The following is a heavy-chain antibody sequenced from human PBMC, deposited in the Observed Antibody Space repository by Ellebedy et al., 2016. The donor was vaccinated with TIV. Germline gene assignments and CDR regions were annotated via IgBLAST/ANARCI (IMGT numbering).Heavy chain of an antibody. CDR2: LTADGRST. Sequence: GESLKISXAASGFSLSNSFMSWILQAPGKGLEWVSTLTADGRSTYFADSVKGRFTISRDNSKNTVYLQMNSLRSDDTAVYYCRPGHYSDAWGQGTLVTVSS. V-gene: IGHV3-23*01. CDR1: GFSLSNSF. CDR3: RPGHYSDA. J-gene: IGHJ4*02.